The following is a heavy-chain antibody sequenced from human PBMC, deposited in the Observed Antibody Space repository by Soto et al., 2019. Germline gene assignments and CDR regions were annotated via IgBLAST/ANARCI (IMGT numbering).Heavy chain of an antibody. CDR2: ISYDGSNK. J-gene: IGHJ4*02. D-gene: IGHD2-2*02. V-gene: IGHV3-30-3*01. Sequence: GVSLRLSCAASGFTFSSYAMHWVRQAPVNGLEWVAVISYDGSNKYYADSVKGRFTISRDNSKNTLYLQMNSLRAEDTAVYYCARDDLGYCSSTSCYTGPTYWGQGTLVTVSS. CDR1: GFTFSSYA. CDR3: ARDDLGYCSSTSCYTGPTY.